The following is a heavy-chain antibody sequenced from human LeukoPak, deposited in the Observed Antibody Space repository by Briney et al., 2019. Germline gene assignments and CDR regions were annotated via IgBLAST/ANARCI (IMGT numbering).Heavy chain of an antibody. CDR3: ARDTNPGEDRWFDP. Sequence: PGGSLRLSCAASGFTFSDYAMNWVRQAPGKGLEWVSSISSGSGYIYYTDSVKGRFTISIDNAKNSLYLQMNSLRAEDTAVYYCARDTNPGEDRWFDPWGQGTLVTVSS. CDR1: GFTFSDYA. D-gene: IGHD7-27*01. J-gene: IGHJ5*02. CDR2: ISSGSGYI. V-gene: IGHV3-21*01.